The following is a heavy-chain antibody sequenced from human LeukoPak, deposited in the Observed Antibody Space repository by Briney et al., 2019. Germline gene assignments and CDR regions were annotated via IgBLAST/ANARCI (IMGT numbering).Heavy chain of an antibody. J-gene: IGHJ4*02. V-gene: IGHV3-66*01. D-gene: IGHD3-3*01. CDR2: FYGVAST. CDR1: GFTFSSYS. CDR3: ARDPWN. Sequence: GGSLRLSCAASGFTFSSYSMNWARQAPGKGLEWVSVFYGVASTYYADSVKGRFTISRDNSKNTLNLQMNSLRAEDTAVYYCARDPWNWGQGTLVTVSS.